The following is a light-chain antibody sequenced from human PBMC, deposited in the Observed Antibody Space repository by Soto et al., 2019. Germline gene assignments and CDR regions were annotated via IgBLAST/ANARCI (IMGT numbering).Light chain of an antibody. J-gene: IGLJ1*01. CDR3: SSYTSSNTLDV. V-gene: IGLV2-14*03. CDR2: DVS. CDR1: SSDLGGYNY. Sequence: QSALTQPASVSGSPGQSITISCTGTSSDLGGYNYVSWYQQHPGKAPKLMIYDVSDRPSGVSDRFSGSKSGNTPSLTISGLQAEDEADYYCSSYTSSNTLDVFGTGTKVTVL.